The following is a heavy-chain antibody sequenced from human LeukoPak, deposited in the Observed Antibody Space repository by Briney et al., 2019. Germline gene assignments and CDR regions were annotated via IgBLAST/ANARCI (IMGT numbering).Heavy chain of an antibody. J-gene: IGHJ4*02. Sequence: GRSLRLSCAASGFTFSNYAMHWVRQAPGKGLEWVAVISYDGSNKYYADSVKGRFTISRDDSKNTLYLQMNSLRTEDTAVYYCAKPGGAYCDDDCYSYYFDSWGQGTLVTVPS. D-gene: IGHD2-21*02. CDR2: ISYDGSNK. CDR3: AKPGGAYCDDDCYSYYFDS. V-gene: IGHV3-30-3*02. CDR1: GFTFSNYA.